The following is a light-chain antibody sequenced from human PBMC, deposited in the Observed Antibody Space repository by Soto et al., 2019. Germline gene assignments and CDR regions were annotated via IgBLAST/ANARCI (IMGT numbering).Light chain of an antibody. V-gene: IGKV1-5*01. Sequence: DFQMTQSPSTLSASVGDRVTITCRASQNIRSRLAWFQQKPGKAPKLLIYDASSLESGVPSRFSGSGSGTEFTLTISSLQPDDFATYYCQQYNTYSPERTFGQGTKVDIK. CDR3: QQYNTYSPERT. CDR2: DAS. CDR1: QNIRSR. J-gene: IGKJ1*01.